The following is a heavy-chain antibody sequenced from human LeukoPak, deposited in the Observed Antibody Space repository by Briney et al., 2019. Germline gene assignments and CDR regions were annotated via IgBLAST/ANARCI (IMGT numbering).Heavy chain of an antibody. D-gene: IGHD4-17*01. CDR1: GFTFSSYA. V-gene: IGHV3-64*01. CDR3: ARDHGERPAY. Sequence: GGSLRLSCVASGFTFSSYAMHWVRQTPGKGLEYVSGINSNGGSTHYANSVKGRFTIPRDNSKHTLYLQMGSLRTEDTAVYYCARDHGERPAYWGQGTLVTVSS. CDR2: INSNGGST. J-gene: IGHJ4*02.